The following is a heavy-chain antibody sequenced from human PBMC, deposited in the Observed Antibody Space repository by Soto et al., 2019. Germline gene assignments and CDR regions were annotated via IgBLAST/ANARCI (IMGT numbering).Heavy chain of an antibody. D-gene: IGHD3-16*01. J-gene: IGHJ4*02. CDR3: ARWGATGGFDL. CDR1: GFMFKSYV. CDR2: TSYDGNHK. Sequence: QLQLVESGGGVVQPGTSLRLSCTASGFMFKSYVMHWVRQAPGKGLEWVALTSYDGNHKYYAASVKGRFTVSRDNSKNTLHLQMDSLRPDESALYDCARWGATGGFDLWGQGTLVSVSS. V-gene: IGHV3-30*19.